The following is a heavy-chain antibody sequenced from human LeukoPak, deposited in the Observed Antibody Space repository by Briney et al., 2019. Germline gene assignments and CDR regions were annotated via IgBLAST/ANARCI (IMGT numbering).Heavy chain of an antibody. D-gene: IGHD3-9*01. CDR3: AKDRYILTGILDY. CDR2: ISGSGGSA. CDR1: GFTFSSYA. J-gene: IGHJ4*02. V-gene: IGHV3-23*01. Sequence: PGGSLRLSCAASGFTFSSYAMSWVRQAPGKGLEWVSAISGSGGSAYYADSVKGRFTISRDNSKNTLYLQMSSLRVEDTAVYYCAKDRYILTGILDYWGQGTLVTVSS.